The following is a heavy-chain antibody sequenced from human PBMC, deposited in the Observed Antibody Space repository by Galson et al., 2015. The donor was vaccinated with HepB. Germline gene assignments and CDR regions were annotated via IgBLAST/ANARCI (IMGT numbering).Heavy chain of an antibody. CDR3: ANPGGGIPFPYYDFWSGYWVFDY. Sequence: SLRLSCAASGFTFSSYAMSWVRQAPGKGLEWVAAISGSGSSTYYADSVKGRFTISRDNSKNTLYLQMNSLRAEDTAVYYCANPGGGIPFPYYDFWSGYWVFDYWGQGTLVTVSS. J-gene: IGHJ4*02. CDR2: ISGSGSST. V-gene: IGHV3-23*01. D-gene: IGHD3-3*01. CDR1: GFTFSSYA.